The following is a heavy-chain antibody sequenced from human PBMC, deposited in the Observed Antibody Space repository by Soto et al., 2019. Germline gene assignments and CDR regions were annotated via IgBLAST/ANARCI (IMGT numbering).Heavy chain of an antibody. CDR1: GGSISSYY. CDR3: ARPFDYGGNADYYYYGMDV. D-gene: IGHD4-17*01. Sequence: SETLSLTCTVSGGSISSYYWSWIRQPPGKGLEWIGYIYYSGSTNYNPSLKSRVTISVDTSKNQFSLKLSSVTAADTAVYYCARPFDYGGNADYYYYGMDVWGQGATVTVSS. J-gene: IGHJ6*02. V-gene: IGHV4-59*01. CDR2: IYYSGST.